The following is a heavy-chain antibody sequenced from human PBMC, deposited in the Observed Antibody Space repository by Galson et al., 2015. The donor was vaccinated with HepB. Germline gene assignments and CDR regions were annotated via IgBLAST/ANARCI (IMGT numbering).Heavy chain of an antibody. CDR1: GLTFSNYW. CDR2: INEDGSQK. V-gene: IGHV3-7*01. Sequence: SLRLSCAASGLTFSNYWMTWVRQAPGKGLEWVANINEDGSQKSYGDSVKGRFTISRDNGKDSLYLQMNGLRVEDTAVYYCARFAGIPDHWGQGTLVTVSS. J-gene: IGHJ4*02. CDR3: ARFAGIPDH.